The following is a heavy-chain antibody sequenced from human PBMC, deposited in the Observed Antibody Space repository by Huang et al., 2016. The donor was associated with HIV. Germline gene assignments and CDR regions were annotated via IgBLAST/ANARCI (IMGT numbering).Heavy chain of an antibody. J-gene: IGHJ6*02. D-gene: IGHD3-3*01. CDR3: SRDDFWSGYSDYYGLDV. Sequence: EVQLLESGGGLVQPGGSLRLSCAASGFTFNSYAMSGVRQGPGKGLGWVSAIRGRGCNTYYADSVKGRFTISRDNSKNTLFLQMSGLRAEDTAVYYCSRDDFWSGYSDYYGLDVWGQGTTVTVSS. CDR2: IRGRGCNT. V-gene: IGHV3-23*01. CDR1: GFTFNSYA.